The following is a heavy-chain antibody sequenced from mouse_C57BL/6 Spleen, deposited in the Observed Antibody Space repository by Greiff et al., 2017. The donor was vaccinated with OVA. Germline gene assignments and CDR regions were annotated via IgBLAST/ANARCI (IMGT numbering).Heavy chain of an antibody. CDR1: GYAFSSYW. D-gene: IGHD2-2*01. CDR2: IYPGDGDT. J-gene: IGHJ4*01. V-gene: IGHV1-80*01. Sequence: QVQLQQSGAELVKPGASVKISCKASGYAFSSYWMNWVKQRPGKGLEWIGQIYPGDGDTNYNGKFKGKATLTADKSSSTAYMQLSSLTSADSAVYFCAREDYGYDDYYAMDYWGQGTSVTVSS. CDR3: AREDYGYDDYYAMDY.